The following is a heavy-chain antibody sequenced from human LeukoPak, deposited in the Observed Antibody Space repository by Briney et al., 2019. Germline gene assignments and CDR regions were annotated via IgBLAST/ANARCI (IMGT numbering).Heavy chain of an antibody. CDR2: ISAYNGNT. Sequence: ASVKVSCKASGYTFTDYYMHWVRRAPGQGLEWMGWISAYNGNTNYAQKLQGRVTMTTDTSTSTAYMELRSLRSDDTAVYYCARSSIIAAAGPYYFDYWGQGTLVTVSS. CDR3: ARSSIIAAAGPYYFDY. CDR1: GYTFTDYY. J-gene: IGHJ4*02. D-gene: IGHD6-13*01. V-gene: IGHV1-18*04.